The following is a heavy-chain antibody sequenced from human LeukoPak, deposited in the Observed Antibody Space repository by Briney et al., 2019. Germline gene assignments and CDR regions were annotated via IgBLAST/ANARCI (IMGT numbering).Heavy chain of an antibody. J-gene: IGHJ6*02. V-gene: IGHV1-69*13. Sequence: GASVKVSCKASGYTFTSYYMHWVRQAPGQGLEWMGGIIPIFGTANYAQKFQGRVTITADESTSTAYMELSSLRSEDTAVYYCARGAYSGSYHEYYYYGMDVWGQGTTVTVSS. D-gene: IGHD1-26*01. CDR1: GYTFTSYY. CDR2: IIPIFGTA. CDR3: ARGAYSGSYHEYYYYGMDV.